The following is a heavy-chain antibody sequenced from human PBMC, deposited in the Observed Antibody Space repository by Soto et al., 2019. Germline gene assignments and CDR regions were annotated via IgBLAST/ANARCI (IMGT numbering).Heavy chain of an antibody. V-gene: IGHV4-59*01. J-gene: IGHJ6*02. D-gene: IGHD6-13*01. Sequence: PSETLSLTCTVSGGSISSYYWSWIRQPPGRGLEWIGFIYYAGSTKYNPSLNSRVTISVDTSKNQFSLKLGSVTAADTAVYYCARGVGSSSWYDYYYGMDVWGQGTTVTVSS. CDR3: ARGVGSSSWYDYYYGMDV. CDR1: GGSISSYY. CDR2: IYYAGST.